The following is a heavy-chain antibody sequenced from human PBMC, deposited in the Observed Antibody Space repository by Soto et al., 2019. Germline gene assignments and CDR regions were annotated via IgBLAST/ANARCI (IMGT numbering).Heavy chain of an antibody. J-gene: IGHJ5*02. Sequence: GASVKVSCKVSGYTLTELSMHWVRQAPGKGLEWMGGFDPEDGETIYAQKFQGRVTMTEDTSTDTAYMDLSSLRSEDTAVYYCATDHGYSSSWYNPDWFDPWGQGTLVTVSS. D-gene: IGHD6-13*01. V-gene: IGHV1-24*01. CDR3: ATDHGYSSSWYNPDWFDP. CDR2: FDPEDGET. CDR1: GYTLTELS.